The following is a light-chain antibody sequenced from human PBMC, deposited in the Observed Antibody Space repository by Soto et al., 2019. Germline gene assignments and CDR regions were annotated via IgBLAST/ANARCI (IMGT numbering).Light chain of an antibody. CDR1: QSVSSY. CDR3: QQRSKGPFT. CDR2: DAS. V-gene: IGKV3-11*01. J-gene: IGKJ5*01. Sequence: EIVLTKSPATLYLSPGERATLSCRASQSVSSYLAWYQQKPGQAPRLLIYDASNRAKGIPARFSGGGSGTDVSLTISSVEREDFGVDYCQQRSKGPFTCGQGTRLEMK.